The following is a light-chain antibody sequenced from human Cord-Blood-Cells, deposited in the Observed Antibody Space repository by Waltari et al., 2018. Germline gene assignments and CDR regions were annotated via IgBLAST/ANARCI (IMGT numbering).Light chain of an antibody. CDR3: QVWDSSTVV. CDR1: NIGSKT. CDR2: RDS. J-gene: IGLJ2*01. V-gene: IGLV3-9*01. Sequence: SYELTQPLSVSVALGTTARITCGGNNIGSKTLHWYQQKPGQAPVLVIYRDSNRPSGIPERFSGSNSGNTATLTSSRAQAGDEADYYCQVWDSSTVVFGGGTKLTVL.